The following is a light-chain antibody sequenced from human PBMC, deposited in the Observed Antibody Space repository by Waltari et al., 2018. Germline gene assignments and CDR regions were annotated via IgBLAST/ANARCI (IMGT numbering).Light chain of an antibody. V-gene: IGLV5-45*01. CDR3: MIWHSSTWV. CDR2: YKSDSDK. Sequence: QAVLTQPASLSASPGASASLTCPLRSGINVDPYTMHWFQQKPGSPPQFLLRYKSDSDKLQASGVPSRFSGSKDGSANAGILLISGLQSEDEADYYCMIWHSSTWVFGGGTKLTVL. J-gene: IGLJ3*02. CDR1: SGINVDPYT.